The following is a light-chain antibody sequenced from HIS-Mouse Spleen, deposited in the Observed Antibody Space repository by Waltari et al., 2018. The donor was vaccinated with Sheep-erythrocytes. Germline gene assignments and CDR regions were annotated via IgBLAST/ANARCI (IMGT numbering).Light chain of an antibody. Sequence: DIVMTQSPLSLLVTPGEPASISCRSSQSLLHSNGYNYLDWYLQKPGQSPQLLIYLGSERACGVPDRFSGSGSSTDFTLKSSRVEAEDVGVYYCMQALQTPFTFGPGTKVDIK. V-gene: IGKV2-28*01. CDR1: QSLLHSNGYNY. CDR3: MQALQTPFT. CDR2: LGS. J-gene: IGKJ3*01.